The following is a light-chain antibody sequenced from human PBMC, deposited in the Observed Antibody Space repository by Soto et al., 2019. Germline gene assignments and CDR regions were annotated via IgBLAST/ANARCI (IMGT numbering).Light chain of an antibody. CDR3: QQANSFPRT. J-gene: IGKJ1*01. V-gene: IGKV1D-12*01. CDR1: QAISTW. CDR2: AAS. Sequence: DIQMTQSPSSVSASVGDRVTITCRASQAISTWLAWYQQKPGKAPKLLIYAASNLQTGVPSRFSGSGSETDFTVTVSSLQPEDFATYYCQQANSFPRTFGQGTKVEIK.